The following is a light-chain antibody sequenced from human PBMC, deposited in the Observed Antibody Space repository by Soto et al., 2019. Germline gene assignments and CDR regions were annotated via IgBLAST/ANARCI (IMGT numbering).Light chain of an antibody. Sequence: EILMTQSPDTVSVSPGERVTLSCRARQSVGSNLAWYQQKPGQPPRLLMYGVSTRATGIPARFSGSGSGTDFTLTISSLQSEDIAVYSCQQYNNLPPWTFGQGTKVELK. CDR3: QQYNNLPPWT. J-gene: IGKJ1*01. CDR1: QSVGSN. V-gene: IGKV3-15*01. CDR2: GVS.